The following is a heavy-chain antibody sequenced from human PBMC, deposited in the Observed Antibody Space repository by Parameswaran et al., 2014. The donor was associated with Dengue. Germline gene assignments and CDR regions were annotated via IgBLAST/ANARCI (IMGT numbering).Heavy chain of an antibody. CDR3: ARCSTDYYYYYYMDV. D-gene: IGHD3-10*02. CDR2: ISSSGSTI. Sequence: VRQAPGKGLEWVSYISSSGSTIYYADSVKGRFTISRDNAKNSLYLQMNSLRAEDTAVYYCARCSTDYYYYYYMDVWARDHGHRLL. J-gene: IGHJ6*03. V-gene: IGHV3-11*01.